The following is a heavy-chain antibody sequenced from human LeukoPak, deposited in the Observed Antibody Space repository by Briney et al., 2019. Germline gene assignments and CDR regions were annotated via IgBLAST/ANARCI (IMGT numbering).Heavy chain of an antibody. CDR1: GFTFSSYG. D-gene: IGHD6-19*01. CDR3: AKESGGAVADTLNWFDP. V-gene: IGHV3-30*02. CDR2: IRYDGSNK. J-gene: IGHJ5*02. Sequence: GGSLRLSCAASGFTFSSYGMHWVRQAPGKGLEWVAFIRYDGSNKYYADSVKGRFTISRDNSKNTLYLQMNSLRAEDTAVYYCAKESGGAVADTLNWFDPWGQGTLVTVSS.